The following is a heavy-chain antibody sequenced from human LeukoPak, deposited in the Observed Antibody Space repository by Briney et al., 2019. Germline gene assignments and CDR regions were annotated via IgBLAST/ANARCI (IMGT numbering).Heavy chain of an antibody. CDR1: GFTFGSFG. CDR2: IWYDGSDK. Sequence: GRSLRLSCAASGFTFGSFGMHWVRQAPGKGLEWVAVIWYDGSDKYYADSVKGRFTISRDNSKNTLYLQMNSLRAEDTAVYYCAKIPEIYSSGWYYFDHWGQGTLVTVSS. D-gene: IGHD6-19*01. V-gene: IGHV3-33*06. J-gene: IGHJ4*02. CDR3: AKIPEIYSSGWYYFDH.